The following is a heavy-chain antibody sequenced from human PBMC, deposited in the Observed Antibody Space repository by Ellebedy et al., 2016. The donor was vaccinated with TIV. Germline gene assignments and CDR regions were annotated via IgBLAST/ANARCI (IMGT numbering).Heavy chain of an antibody. D-gene: IGHD1-26*01. V-gene: IGHV3-48*04. Sequence: GESLKISCAASGFPFSSYSMNWVRHAPGKGLEWVSYISSSSNIIYYAASVKGRFTTSRDNAKNSRYLQMNSLRAEDTAMYYCARIPLEATGSYYYYYMDVWGKGTTVTVSS. CDR2: ISSSSNII. CDR1: GFPFSSYS. J-gene: IGHJ6*03. CDR3: ARIPLEATGSYYYYYMDV.